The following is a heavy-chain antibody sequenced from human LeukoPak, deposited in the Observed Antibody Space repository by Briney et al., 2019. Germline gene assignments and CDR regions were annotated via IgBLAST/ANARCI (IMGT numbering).Heavy chain of an antibody. CDR3: ASAMYSNYVFFNWFDP. CDR2: IYHSGST. J-gene: IGHJ5*02. CDR1: GYSISSGCY. V-gene: IGHV4-38-2*01. Sequence: PSETLSLTCAVSGYSISSGCYWGWIRQPPGKGLEWIGSIYHSGSTYYNPSLKSRVTISVDTSKNQFSLKLSSVTAADTAVYYCASAMYSNYVFFNWFDPWGQGTLVTVSS. D-gene: IGHD4-11*01.